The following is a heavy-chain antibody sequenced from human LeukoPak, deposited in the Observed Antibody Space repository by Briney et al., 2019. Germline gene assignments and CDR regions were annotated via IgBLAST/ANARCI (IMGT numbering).Heavy chain of an antibody. CDR1: GFTFSDYY. Sequence: GGSLRLSCAASGFTFSDYYMSWIRQAPGKGLDWVSFISRSSSNINYADSVKGRFTISRDNAKNSLYLQMNSLRAEDTAVYYCARSGTGYEKAFFDYWGQGTLVTVSS. CDR3: ARSGTGYEKAFFDY. V-gene: IGHV3-11*06. CDR2: ISRSSSNI. J-gene: IGHJ4*02. D-gene: IGHD5-12*01.